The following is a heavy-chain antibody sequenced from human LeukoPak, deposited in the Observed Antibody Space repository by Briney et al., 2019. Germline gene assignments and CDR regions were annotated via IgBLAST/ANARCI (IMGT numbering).Heavy chain of an antibody. CDR3: ARDLAGLPDY. CDR1: GFTFDDYA. CDR2: ISWNSGSI. D-gene: IGHD4-11*01. J-gene: IGHJ4*02. V-gene: IGHV3-9*01. Sequence: GRSLRLSCAASGFTFDDYAMHWVRQAPGKGLEWVSGISWNSGSIGYADSVKGRFTISRDNAKNSLYLQMNSLRSEDTAVYYCARDLAGLPDYWGQGTLVTVSS.